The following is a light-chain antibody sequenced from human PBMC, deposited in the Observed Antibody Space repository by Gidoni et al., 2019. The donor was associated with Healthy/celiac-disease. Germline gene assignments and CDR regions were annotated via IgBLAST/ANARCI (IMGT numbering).Light chain of an antibody. CDR2: EVS. CDR1: SSDVGGYNY. V-gene: IGLV2-14*01. J-gene: IGLJ1*01. CDR3: SSYTSSSTYV. Sequence: QSALTQPASVSGSPGQSITISCTGTSSDVGGYNYVSWYQQHQGKAPKLMINEVSNRPSGVSNRFSGSKSGNTASLTISGLQAEDEADYYCSSYTSSSTYVFGTGTKVTVL.